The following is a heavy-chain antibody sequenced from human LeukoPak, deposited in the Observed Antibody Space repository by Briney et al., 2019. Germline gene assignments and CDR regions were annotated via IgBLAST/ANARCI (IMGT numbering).Heavy chain of an antibody. V-gene: IGHV1-2*02. CDR2: INPNSGGT. J-gene: IGHJ4*02. Sequence: GASVKVSCKASGYTFTGYYMHWVRQAPGQGLEWMGWINPNSGGTNYAQKFQGRVTMTRDTSISTAYMELSRLRSGDTAVYYCASQKGIAAAGDFDYWGQGTLVTVSS. CDR1: GYTFTGYY. D-gene: IGHD6-13*01. CDR3: ASQKGIAAAGDFDY.